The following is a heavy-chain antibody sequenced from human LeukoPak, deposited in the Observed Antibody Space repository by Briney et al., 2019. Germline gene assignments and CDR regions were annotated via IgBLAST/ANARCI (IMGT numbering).Heavy chain of an antibody. D-gene: IGHD6-19*01. Sequence: PSETLSLTCAVSGGSISSTKTCGDWIRQPPGRGMEWIGTICYTGNTYYKPSLKSRVTISVDTSKNQFSLKLSSVTAADTAVYYCAREGWSEFDYWGQGTLVTVSS. CDR1: GGSISSTKTC. J-gene: IGHJ4*02. V-gene: IGHV4-39*02. CDR2: ICYTGNT. CDR3: AREGWSEFDY.